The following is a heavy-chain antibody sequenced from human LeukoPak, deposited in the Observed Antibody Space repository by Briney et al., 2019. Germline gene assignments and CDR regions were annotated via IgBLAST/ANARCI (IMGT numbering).Heavy chain of an antibody. CDR1: GFTFSSYA. D-gene: IGHD4-23*01. J-gene: IGHJ4*02. Sequence: GGSLRLSCAASGFTFSSYAMHWVRQAPGKGLEWVAVISYDGSNKYYADSVKGRFTISRDNSKNTLYLQMNSLRAEDTAVYYCARVRTTVVTPDYFDYWGQGTLVTVSS. CDR3: ARVRTTVVTPDYFDY. CDR2: ISYDGSNK. V-gene: IGHV3-30*04.